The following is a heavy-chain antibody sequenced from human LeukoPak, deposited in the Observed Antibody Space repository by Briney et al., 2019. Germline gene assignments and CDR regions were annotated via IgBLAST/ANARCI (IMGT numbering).Heavy chain of an antibody. V-gene: IGHV3-33*06. CDR3: AKVLTILAGTPPYYFDY. J-gene: IGHJ4*02. Sequence: GGSLRLSCAASGFTFSSYGMHWVRQAPGKGLEWVAVIWYDGSNKYYADSVKGRFTISRDNSKNTLYLQMNSLRAEDTAVYYCAKVLTILAGTPPYYFDYWGQGTLVTVSS. CDR2: IWYDGSNK. D-gene: IGHD6-13*01. CDR1: GFTFSSYG.